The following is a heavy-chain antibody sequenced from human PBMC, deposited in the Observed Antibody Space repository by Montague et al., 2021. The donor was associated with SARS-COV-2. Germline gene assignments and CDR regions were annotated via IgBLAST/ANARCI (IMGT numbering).Heavy chain of an antibody. J-gene: IGHJ4*02. CDR1: GFASSSYE. CDR2: ISSSGGSI. D-gene: IGHD2-21*02. Sequence: SRRLSFSASGFASSSYEMNWVRQAPGKGLEWIAYISSSGGSIQYADFMMGRFTISRDNARNSLYLQMNSLRAEDTAVYYCAREVAGCHGDCNDYWGQGTLVTVSS. V-gene: IGHV3-48*03. CDR3: AREVAGCHGDCNDY.